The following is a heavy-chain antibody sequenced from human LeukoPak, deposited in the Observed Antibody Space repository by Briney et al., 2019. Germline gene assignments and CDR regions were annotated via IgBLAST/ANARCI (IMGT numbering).Heavy chain of an antibody. D-gene: IGHD2/OR15-2a*01. V-gene: IGHV3-74*01. Sequence: GGSLRLSCTASGFTVYNNAMSWVRQAPGKGLVWVSHINSDGSWTSYADSVKGRFTISKDNAKNTVYLQMNSLRAEDTAVYYCVSFYETYWGRGTLVTVSS. CDR3: VSFYETY. J-gene: IGHJ4*02. CDR2: INSDGSWT. CDR1: GFTVYNNA.